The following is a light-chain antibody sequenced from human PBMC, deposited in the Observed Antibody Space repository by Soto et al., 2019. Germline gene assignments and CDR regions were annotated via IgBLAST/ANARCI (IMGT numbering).Light chain of an antibody. CDR1: SSDVGGFNY. V-gene: IGLV2-8*01. CDR2: EVS. Sequence: QSALTQPPSASGSPGQSVTISCTGTSSDVGGFNYVSWFQQHPGKAPKLLIYEVSKRPSGVPNRFSGSKSGNTASLTVSGLQAEDEASYFCSSYGGSNSVIFGEGTKLTVL. J-gene: IGLJ2*01. CDR3: SSYGGSNSVI.